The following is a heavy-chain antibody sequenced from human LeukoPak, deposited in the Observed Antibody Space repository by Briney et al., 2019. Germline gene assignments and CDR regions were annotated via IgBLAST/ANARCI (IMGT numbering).Heavy chain of an antibody. CDR2: INPNSGGT. D-gene: IGHD6-6*01. V-gene: IGHV1-2*02. CDR3: AREAQYSSSSGFDY. Sequence: ASVKVSCEASGYTFTGYYMHWVRQAPGQGLEWMGWINPNSGGTNYAQKFQGRVTMTRDTSISTAYMELSRLRSDDTAVYYCAREAQYSSSSGFDYWGQGTLVTVSS. CDR1: GYTFTGYY. J-gene: IGHJ4*02.